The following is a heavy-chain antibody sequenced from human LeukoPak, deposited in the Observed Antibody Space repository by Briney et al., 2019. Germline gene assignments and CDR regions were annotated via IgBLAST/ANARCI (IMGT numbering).Heavy chain of an antibody. CDR2: ISGSSTST. V-gene: IGHV3-23*01. J-gene: IGHJ4*02. CDR3: AKDLSMAVTGSPFDY. D-gene: IGHD6-19*01. CDR1: GFTFSSFA. Sequence: GGSLRLSCAASGFTFSSFAMSWVRRAPGKGLERVSTISGSSTSTYYADSVQGRFTVSRDNSKSTLFLQMNSLRAEDTAVYYCAKDLSMAVTGSPFDYWGQGTLVTVSS.